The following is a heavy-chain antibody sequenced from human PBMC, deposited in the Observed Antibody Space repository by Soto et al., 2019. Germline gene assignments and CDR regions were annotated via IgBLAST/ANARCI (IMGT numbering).Heavy chain of an antibody. V-gene: IGHV4-59*01. CDR3: ARETHSNLSFDY. D-gene: IGHD7-27*01. Sequence: QVQLQESGPGLVKPSETLSLTCTVSGGSISSYYWSWIRQPPGKGLEWIGYIYYSGSTNDTPSLKGRVTISVDTSKNQCSLKLSSVTAADTAVYYCARETHSNLSFDYWGQGTLVTVSS. CDR2: IYYSGST. CDR1: GGSISSYY. J-gene: IGHJ4*02.